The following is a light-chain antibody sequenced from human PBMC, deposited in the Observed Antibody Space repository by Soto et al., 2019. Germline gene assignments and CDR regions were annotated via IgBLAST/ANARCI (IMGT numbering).Light chain of an antibody. Sequence: DIQMTQSPSTLSASVGDRITITCRASQSISSWLAWYQQKPGKAPKLLIHDASSLDSGVPSRFSGSGSGTEFTLTISSLQPDDFATYYCQQYDSYSWTFGQGTKVDIK. CDR2: DAS. CDR3: QQYDSYSWT. CDR1: QSISSW. J-gene: IGKJ1*01. V-gene: IGKV1-5*01.